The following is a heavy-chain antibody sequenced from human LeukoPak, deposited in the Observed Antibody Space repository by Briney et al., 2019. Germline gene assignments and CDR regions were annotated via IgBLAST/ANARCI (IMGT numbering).Heavy chain of an antibody. CDR1: GYTFTSYG. V-gene: IGHV1-18*01. Sequence: ASVKVSCKASGYTFTSYGISWVRQAPGQGLEWMEWISAYNGNRDYAQSLQGRVTMTIDTSTSTVYMELRSLRSHDTDVYYCARDVGRSYDLDYWGQGTLVTVSS. D-gene: IGHD3-16*01. CDR3: ARDVGRSYDLDY. CDR2: ISAYNGNR. J-gene: IGHJ4*02.